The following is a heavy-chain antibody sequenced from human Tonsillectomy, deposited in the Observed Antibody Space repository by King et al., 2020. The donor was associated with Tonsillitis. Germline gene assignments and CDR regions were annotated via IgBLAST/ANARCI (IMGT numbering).Heavy chain of an antibody. CDR1: GFTFGNYD. CDR3: AKDGIGLSYWYFEL. V-gene: IGHV3-30*18. Sequence: VQLVESGGGVVQPGTSLRLSCAASGFTFGNYDMHWVRQAPGKGLEWVGLIAYDESYENYADSVKGRFTISGDNSKNTLYLEMNSLRVEDTAVYYCAKDGIGLSYWYFELWGRGTLVTVSS. CDR2: IAYDESYE. J-gene: IGHJ2*01. D-gene: IGHD3-16*02.